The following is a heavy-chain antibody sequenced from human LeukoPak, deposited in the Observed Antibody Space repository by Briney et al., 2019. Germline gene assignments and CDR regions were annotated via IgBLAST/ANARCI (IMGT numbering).Heavy chain of an antibody. J-gene: IGHJ4*02. CDR3: ARDGTADGYSYGCAY. D-gene: IGHD5-18*01. V-gene: IGHV1-46*01. CDR1: GYTFTSYY. Sequence: ASVKVSCKASGYTFTSYYMHWVRQAPGQGLEWMGIINPSGGSTSYAQKFQGRVTMTRDMSTSTVYMELSSLRSEDTAVYYCARDGTADGYSYGCAYWGQGTLVTVSS. CDR2: INPSGGST.